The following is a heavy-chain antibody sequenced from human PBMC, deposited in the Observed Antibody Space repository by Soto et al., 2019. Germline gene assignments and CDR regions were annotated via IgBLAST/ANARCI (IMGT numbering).Heavy chain of an antibody. D-gene: IGHD3-16*02. J-gene: IGHJ4*02. CDR1: GGSFSGYY. CDR2: INHSGST. CDR3: ARGFRYYDYIWGSYRTYYFDD. Sequence: QVQLQQWGAGLLKPSETLSLTCAVYGGSFSGYYWSWIRQPPGKGLEWIGEINHSGSTNYNPSLKRRVTIAVDTAKNQFSLKLSSVTAADTAVYYCARGFRYYDYIWGSYRTYYFDDWGQGTLVTGSS. V-gene: IGHV4-34*01.